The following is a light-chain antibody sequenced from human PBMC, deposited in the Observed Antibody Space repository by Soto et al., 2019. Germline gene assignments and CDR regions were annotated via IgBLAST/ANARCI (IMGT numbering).Light chain of an antibody. CDR1: QSISRY. Sequence: IQMTQSPSSLSASVGDRVSITCRASQSISRYLNWYQQKPGKAPKLLIYKASSLESGVPSRFSGSGSGTDFTLTISSLQPEDFATYYCLQDYNYPLTFGGGTKVDIK. CDR3: LQDYNYPLT. J-gene: IGKJ4*01. V-gene: IGKV1-6*01. CDR2: KAS.